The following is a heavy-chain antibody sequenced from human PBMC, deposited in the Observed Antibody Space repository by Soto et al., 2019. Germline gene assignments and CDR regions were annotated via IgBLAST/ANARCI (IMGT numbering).Heavy chain of an antibody. CDR3: ARAFGSGWYFDY. Sequence: SETLSLTCTVSGGSISTYSWNWIRQPPGEGLEWIGYYSGSTNYNPSLKSRVTISVDTSKNQFSLKLSSVTTADTAVYYCARAFGSGWYFDYWGQGALVTVS. CDR1: GGSISTYS. D-gene: IGHD6-19*01. V-gene: IGHV4-59*01. J-gene: IGHJ4*02. CDR2: YSGST.